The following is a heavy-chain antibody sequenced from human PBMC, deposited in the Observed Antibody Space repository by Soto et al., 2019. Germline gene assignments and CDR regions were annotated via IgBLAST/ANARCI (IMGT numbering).Heavy chain of an antibody. CDR3: ARDLNRGIYARGFDP. CDR2: IYYSGST. J-gene: IGHJ5*02. V-gene: IGHV4-59*01. Sequence: QVQLQESGPGLVKPSETLSLTCTVSGGFISSYYWSWIRQPPGKGLEWIGYIYYSGSTNYNPSLKSRVTISVDTSKNQFSLKLSSVTAADTAVYYCARDLNRGIYARGFDPWGQGTLVTVSS. CDR1: GGFISSYY. D-gene: IGHD2-2*01.